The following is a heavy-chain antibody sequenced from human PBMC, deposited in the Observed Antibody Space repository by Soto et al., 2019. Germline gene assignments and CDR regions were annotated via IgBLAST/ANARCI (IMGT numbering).Heavy chain of an antibody. V-gene: IGHV1-18*01. CDR1: GYPYTSYG. CDR2: ISAYNGNT. CDR3: ASVGRCGGACCAHDT. D-gene: IGHD2-21*02. Sequence: SVQASCKASGYPYTSYGISWVRQAPGQGLAWMGWISAYNGNTNYAQKLQGRVTMTTDTSTSTAYMELRSLRSDDTAVYYCASVGRCGGACCAHDTWGQGRRVTV. J-gene: IGHJ3*02.